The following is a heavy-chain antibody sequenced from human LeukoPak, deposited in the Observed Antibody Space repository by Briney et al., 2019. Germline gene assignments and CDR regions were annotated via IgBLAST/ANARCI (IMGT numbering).Heavy chain of an antibody. D-gene: IGHD2-15*01. Sequence: GGSLRLSCAASGFTFSSYSMNWVRQAPGKGLEWVSYISSSSTIYYADSVKGRFTISRDNAKNSLYLQMNSLRAEDTAVYCCARDRLGYCSGGSCFFDYWGQGTLVTVSS. V-gene: IGHV3-48*01. CDR1: GFTFSSYS. CDR2: ISSSSTI. CDR3: ARDRLGYCSGGSCFFDY. J-gene: IGHJ4*02.